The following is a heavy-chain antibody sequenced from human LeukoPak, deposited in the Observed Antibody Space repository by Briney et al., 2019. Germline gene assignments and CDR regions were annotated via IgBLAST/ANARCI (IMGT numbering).Heavy chain of an antibody. Sequence: ASVKVSCKTSGYTFTSYGISWVRQAPGQGLEWMGWISAYTGDTNYLQKFQGRVTLTTDTSTSTAYMELRTLRSDDTAVYYCARGDYYHRGWAFDFWGQGTMVTVSS. CDR2: ISAYTGDT. D-gene: IGHD3-22*01. V-gene: IGHV1-18*01. CDR1: GYTFTSYG. CDR3: ARGDYYHRGWAFDF. J-gene: IGHJ3*01.